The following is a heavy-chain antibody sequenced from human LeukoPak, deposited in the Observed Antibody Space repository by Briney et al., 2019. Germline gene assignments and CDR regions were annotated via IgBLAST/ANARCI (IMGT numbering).Heavy chain of an antibody. CDR3: ARSDILTGYYPYYFDY. J-gene: IGHJ4*02. CDR1: GGSINSHY. Sequence: WETLSLTCSVSGGSINSHYWSWIRQSPGKGLEWIGYVFNGGSTNYNPSLKSRVTISVDTSKNQFSLKLSSVTAADTAVYYCARSDILTGYYPYYFDYWGQGTLVTVSS. D-gene: IGHD3-9*01. CDR2: VFNGGST. V-gene: IGHV4-59*08.